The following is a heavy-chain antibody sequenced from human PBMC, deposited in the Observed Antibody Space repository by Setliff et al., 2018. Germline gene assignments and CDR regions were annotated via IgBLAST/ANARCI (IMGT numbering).Heavy chain of an antibody. J-gene: IGHJ3*02. CDR1: GYPFISYD. CDR2: MNPNSGKT. CDR3: ARVTMVRDDAFDI. V-gene: IGHV1-8*01. Sequence: ASVKVSCKASGYPFISYDINWVRQAPGQGLEWMGWMNPNSGKTEYAQKFQGRVSITTDKSTTTAYMQLSSLTSGDTAVYYCARVTMVRDDAFDIWGQGTMVTVSS. D-gene: IGHD3-10*01.